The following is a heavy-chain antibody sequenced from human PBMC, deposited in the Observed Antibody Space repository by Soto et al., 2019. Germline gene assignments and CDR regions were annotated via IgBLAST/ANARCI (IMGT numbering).Heavy chain of an antibody. D-gene: IGHD3-9*01. CDR3: AREVWKRYFDWFLQLGRWFDP. CDR2: INPSGGST. V-gene: IGHV1-46*01. CDR1: GYTFTSYY. J-gene: IGHJ5*02. Sequence: ASVQVSCKASGYTFTSYYMHWVRQAPGQGLEWMGIINPSGGSTSYAQKFQGRVTMTRDTSTSTVYMELSSLRSEDTAVYYCAREVWKRYFDWFLQLGRWFDPWGQGTLVSVSS.